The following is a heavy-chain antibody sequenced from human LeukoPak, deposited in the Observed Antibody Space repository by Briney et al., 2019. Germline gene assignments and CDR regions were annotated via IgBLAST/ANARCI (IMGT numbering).Heavy chain of an antibody. J-gene: IGHJ4*02. CDR1: GASISSYY. CDR3: ARVDSSGWYHFDY. V-gene: IGHV4-4*07. D-gene: IGHD6-19*01. CDR2: VYISGST. Sequence: SETLSLTCTVSGASISSYYWSWIRQPAGKGLEWIGRVYISGSTNYNPSLKRRVTMAVDTSKNQFSLELSSVTAADTAVYSCARVDSSGWYHFDYWGQGTLVTVSS.